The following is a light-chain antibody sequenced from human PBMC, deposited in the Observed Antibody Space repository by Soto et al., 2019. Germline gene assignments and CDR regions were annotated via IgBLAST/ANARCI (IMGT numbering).Light chain of an antibody. Sequence: QSVLTQPRSVSGSPGQSVTISCAGTSSDDGTYNYVSWYQQHPGKAPKLMISDVSRRPSGVPDRFSGSKSGNTASLTISGLQDEDEADYYCCSYAGSYMNYVFGTGTKVTVL. V-gene: IGLV2-11*01. CDR1: SSDDGTYNY. CDR2: DVS. J-gene: IGLJ1*01. CDR3: CSYAGSYMNYV.